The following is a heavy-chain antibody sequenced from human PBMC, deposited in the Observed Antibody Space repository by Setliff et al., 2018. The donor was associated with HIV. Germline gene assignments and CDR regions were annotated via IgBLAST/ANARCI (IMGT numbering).Heavy chain of an antibody. CDR3: ARVRLELRQYWFDS. CDR1: GGSFSDYY. D-gene: IGHD1-7*01. CDR2: INHSGST. J-gene: IGHJ5*01. V-gene: IGHV4-34*01. Sequence: KTSETLSLTCAVYGGSFSDYYWSWIRQPPGKGLEWIGEINHSGSTNYNPSLKRRVTISVDTSKNQFSLKLNSVTAADTAVYYCARVRLELRQYWFDSWGQGSQVTVSS.